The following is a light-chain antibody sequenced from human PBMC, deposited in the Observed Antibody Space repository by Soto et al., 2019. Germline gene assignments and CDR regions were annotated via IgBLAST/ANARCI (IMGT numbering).Light chain of an antibody. V-gene: IGKV1-12*01. J-gene: IGKJ5*01. Sequence: IHLSQSAGSLYASXCGGVTITXXASQNIRSRLAWFQQKPGKAPKLLIYDASSLESGVPQRFSGSGSGTEFTLTISSLQPEDFATYYCQQANSFPLTFGQGTRLEIK. CDR3: QQANSFPLT. CDR1: QNIRSR. CDR2: DAS.